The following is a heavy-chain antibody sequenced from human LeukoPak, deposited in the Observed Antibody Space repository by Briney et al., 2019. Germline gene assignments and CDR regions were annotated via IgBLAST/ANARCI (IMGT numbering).Heavy chain of an antibody. J-gene: IGHJ4*02. CDR1: GYTFTSYA. D-gene: IGHD5-24*01. Sequence: GASVKVSCKASGYTFTSYAISWVRQAPGQGLEWMGRIIPILGIANYAQKFQGRVTITADKSTSTAYMELSSLRSEDTAVYYCARDLNRDGYDFDYWGQGTLVTVSS. CDR3: ARDLNRDGYDFDY. V-gene: IGHV1-69*04. CDR2: IIPILGIA.